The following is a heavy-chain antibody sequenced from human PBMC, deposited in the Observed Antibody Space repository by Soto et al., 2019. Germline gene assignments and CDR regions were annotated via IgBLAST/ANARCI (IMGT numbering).Heavy chain of an antibody. CDR2: IYPGDSDT. CDR1: GYSFTSYW. J-gene: IGHJ6*03. D-gene: IGHD2-2*01. V-gene: IGHV5-51*01. Sequence: GESLKISCKGSGYSFTSYWIGWVRQMPGKGLEWMGIIYPGDSDTRYSPSFQGQVTISADKSISTAYLQWSSLKASDTAMYYCARHPIVVVPAATPSKDLYYYYYMDGWGKGTTVTVSS. CDR3: ARHPIVVVPAATPSKDLYYYYYMDG.